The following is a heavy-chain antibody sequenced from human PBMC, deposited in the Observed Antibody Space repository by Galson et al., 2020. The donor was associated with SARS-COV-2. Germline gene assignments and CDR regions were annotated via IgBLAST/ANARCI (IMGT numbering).Heavy chain of an antibody. V-gene: IGHV1-18*01. CDR3: AREQILRYFGWWWCDD. J-gene: IGHJ4*02. Sequence: ASVKVSCKASGYTFTSYGISWVRQAPGQGLEWMGWISDYNGNTNYAQKLQGRVTMTTDTSTSTAYMELRSLRSDDTAGYYCAREQILRYFGWWWCDDWGQRTLVTISS. CDR2: ISDYNGNT. CDR1: GYTFTSYG. D-gene: IGHD3-9*01.